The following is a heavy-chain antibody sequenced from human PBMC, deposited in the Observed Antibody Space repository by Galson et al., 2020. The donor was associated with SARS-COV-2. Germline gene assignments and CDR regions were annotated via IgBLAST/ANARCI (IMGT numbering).Heavy chain of an antibody. CDR3: AREGPTAIVANWFDP. V-gene: IGHV3-11*01. CDR2: ISSSGSTI. J-gene: IGHJ5*02. D-gene: IGHD5-18*01. Sequence: NSGGSLRLSCAASGFTFSDYYMRWIRQAPGKGLEWVSYISSSGSTIYYADSVKGRFTISRDNAKNSLYLQMNSLRAEDTAVYYCAREGPTAIVANWFDPWGQGTLVTVSS. CDR1: GFTFSDYY.